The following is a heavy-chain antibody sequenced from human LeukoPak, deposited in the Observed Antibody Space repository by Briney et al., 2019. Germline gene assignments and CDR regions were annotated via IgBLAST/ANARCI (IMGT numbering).Heavy chain of an antibody. D-gene: IGHD2-15*01. Sequence: SETLSLTCTVSDGPIRRHYCTWIRQSPLRGLEWIGDISNSGSTKYNPSLKSRVTISIDASKSQFSLRLTSVTAADTAVYYCGRDALVGYFSYYYIDVWGKGTTVTVSS. CDR1: DGPIRRHY. J-gene: IGHJ6*03. CDR2: ISNSGST. CDR3: GRDALVGYFSYYYIDV. V-gene: IGHV4-59*11.